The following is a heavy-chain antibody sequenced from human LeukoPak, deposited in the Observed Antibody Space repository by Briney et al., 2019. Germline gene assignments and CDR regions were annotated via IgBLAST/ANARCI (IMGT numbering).Heavy chain of an antibody. CDR1: GVSITSTNW. Sequence: SETLSLTCAVSGVSITSTNWWSWVRQPPGKGLEWIGGIFHSGSTNYNSSLKSRVTMSVDKSKKQFSLRLSSVTAADTAVYYCARVKLRSWFDPWGQGTLVTVSS. D-gene: IGHD4-17*01. J-gene: IGHJ5*02. CDR2: IFHSGST. V-gene: IGHV4-4*02. CDR3: ARVKLRSWFDP.